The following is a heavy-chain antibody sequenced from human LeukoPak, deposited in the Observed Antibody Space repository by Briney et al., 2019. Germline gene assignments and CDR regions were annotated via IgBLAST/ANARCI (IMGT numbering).Heavy chain of an antibody. CDR2: ISSSGSTI. CDR1: GFTFSSYE. V-gene: IGHV3-48*03. Sequence: GGSLRLSCAASGFTFSSYEMNWVRQAPGKGLEWVSYISSSGSTIYYADSVKGRFTISRDNAKNSLYLQMNSLRAEDTAVYYCARHSGSYEHFQHWGQGTLVTVSS. CDR3: ARHSGSYEHFQH. J-gene: IGHJ1*01. D-gene: IGHD1-26*01.